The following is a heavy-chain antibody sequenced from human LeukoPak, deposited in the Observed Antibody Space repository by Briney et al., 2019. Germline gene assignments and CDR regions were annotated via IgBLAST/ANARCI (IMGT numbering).Heavy chain of an antibody. V-gene: IGHV3-7*01. CDR2: IKQDGGEK. Sequence: PGGSLRLSCAASGFTFSNYWMSWVRLAPGKGLEWVANIKQDGGEKFYVDSVRGRFTIPRDNAKNSLYLQMNSLRAEDTAVYYCAREISSWYRTEGRFDPWGQGTLVTVSS. CDR1: GFTFSNYW. D-gene: IGHD6-13*01. CDR3: AREISSWYRTEGRFDP. J-gene: IGHJ5*02.